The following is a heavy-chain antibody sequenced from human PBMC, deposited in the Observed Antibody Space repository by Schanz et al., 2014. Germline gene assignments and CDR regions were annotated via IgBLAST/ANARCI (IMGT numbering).Heavy chain of an antibody. V-gene: IGHV1-18*01. CDR3: ARDFSAYVGNYFDY. CDR2: ISAYNGHT. J-gene: IGHJ4*02. Sequence: QVQLVQSGAEAKKPGASVKVSCKASGYTFSSYGIKWVRQAPGQGLEWMGWISAYNGHTDYAQKLQDRVTLTTDTTTSTAYMELRNLRSDDTAVCFCARDFSAYVGNYFDYWGQGTLVTVSS. D-gene: IGHD5-12*01. CDR1: GYTFSSYG.